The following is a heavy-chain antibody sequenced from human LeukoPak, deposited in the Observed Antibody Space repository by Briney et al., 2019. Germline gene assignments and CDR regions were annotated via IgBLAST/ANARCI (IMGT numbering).Heavy chain of an antibody. D-gene: IGHD4-17*01. CDR2: IKQDGSEK. Sequence: GGSLRLSCSTSGFIFSNHFMHWVRQAPGKGLEWVANIKQDGSEKYYVDSVKGRFTISRDNAKNSLYLQMNSLRAEDTAVYYCARDPDYGDYLNWFDPWGQGTLVTVSS. CDR3: ARDPDYGDYLNWFDP. V-gene: IGHV3-7*01. CDR1: GFIFSNHF. J-gene: IGHJ5*02.